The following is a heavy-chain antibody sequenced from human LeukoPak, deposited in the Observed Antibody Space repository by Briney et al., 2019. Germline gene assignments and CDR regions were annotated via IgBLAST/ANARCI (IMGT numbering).Heavy chain of an antibody. D-gene: IGHD4-11*01. CDR2: INPSGGST. CDR3: ARSVTTFDY. Sequence: ASVKASCKASGYTFTSYYMHWVRQAPGQGLEWMGIINPSGGSTSHAQKFQGRVTMTRDTSTSTVYMELSSLRSEDAAVYYCARSVTTFDYWGQGTLVTVSS. CDR1: GYTFTSYY. V-gene: IGHV1-46*01. J-gene: IGHJ4*02.